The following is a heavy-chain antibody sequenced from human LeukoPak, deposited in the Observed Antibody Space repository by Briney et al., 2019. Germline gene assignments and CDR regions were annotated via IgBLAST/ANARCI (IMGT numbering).Heavy chain of an antibody. J-gene: IGHJ4*01. D-gene: IGHD1-26*01. CDR2: IYYSGST. CDR1: GGSISSSSYY. V-gene: IGHV4-39*07. Sequence: SETLSLTCTVSGGSISSSSYYWGWIRQPPGKGLEWIGSIYYSGSTYYNPSLKSRVTISVDTSKNQFSLEVSSVTAADTAVYYCARTVGARTFYFDHWGHGTLVTVSS. CDR3: ARTVGARTFYFDH.